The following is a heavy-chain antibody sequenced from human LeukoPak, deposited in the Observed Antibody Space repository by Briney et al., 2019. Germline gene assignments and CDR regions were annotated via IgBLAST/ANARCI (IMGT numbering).Heavy chain of an antibody. CDR1: GFTFSSYA. V-gene: IGHV3-23*01. D-gene: IGHD1-26*01. CDR3: AKGAVGAPNRLSY. Sequence: GGSLRLSCAASGFTFSSYAMSWVRQVPGEGLEWVSGTSGSGAGTYYADSVKGRFTVSRDNSKNTLYLQMNSLRAEDTALYYCAKGAVGAPNRLSYWGQGTLVTVSS. CDR2: TSGSGAGT. J-gene: IGHJ4*02.